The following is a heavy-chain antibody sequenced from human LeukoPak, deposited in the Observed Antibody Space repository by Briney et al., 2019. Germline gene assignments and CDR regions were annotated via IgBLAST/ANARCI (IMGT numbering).Heavy chain of an antibody. D-gene: IGHD2-2*01. CDR3: ARDLEGYCSSTSCIEGGWFDP. Sequence: GASVKVSCKASGYTFTSYGISWVRQAPGQGLEWMGIINPSGGSTSYAQRFQGRVTMTRDMSTSTVYMELSSLRSEDTAVYYCARDLEGYCSSTSCIEGGWFDPWGQGTQVTASS. V-gene: IGHV1-46*01. J-gene: IGHJ5*02. CDR1: GYTFTSYG. CDR2: INPSGGST.